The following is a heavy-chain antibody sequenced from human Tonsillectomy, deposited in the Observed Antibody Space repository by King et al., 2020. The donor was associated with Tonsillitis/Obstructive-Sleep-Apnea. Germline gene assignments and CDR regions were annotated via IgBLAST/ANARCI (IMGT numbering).Heavy chain of an antibody. CDR3: AKERLIAARPGYYYYMDV. V-gene: IGHV3-30*18. CDR1: GFTFSSYG. D-gene: IGHD6-6*01. Sequence: VQLVESGGGVVQPGRSLRLSCAASGFTFSSYGMHWVRQAPGKGLEWGAVISYDGSNKYYADSVKGRFTISRDNSKKTLYLQMNSLRAEDTAVYYCAKERLIAARPGYYYYMDVWGKGTTVTVSS. CDR2: ISYDGSNK. J-gene: IGHJ6*03.